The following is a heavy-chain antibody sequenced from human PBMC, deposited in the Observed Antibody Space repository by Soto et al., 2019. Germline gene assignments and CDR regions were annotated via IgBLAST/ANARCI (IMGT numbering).Heavy chain of an antibody. Sequence: QVQLVESGGGVVQPGRSLRLSCAASGFSFSSYGMHWVRRAPGKGLEWVAVILDDGSDKDYTDAVKGRFTISRDNSKKTLYLEMNSLRAEDTAVYYFARDDDYGDNGLDYWGQGTLVTVSS. CDR1: GFSFSSYG. J-gene: IGHJ4*02. D-gene: IGHD4-17*01. V-gene: IGHV3-33*01. CDR2: ILDDGSDK. CDR3: ARDDDYGDNGLDY.